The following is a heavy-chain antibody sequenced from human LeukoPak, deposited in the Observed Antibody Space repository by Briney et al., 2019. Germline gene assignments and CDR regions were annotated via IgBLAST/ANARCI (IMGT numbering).Heavy chain of an antibody. Sequence: ASVKVSCKASGYTFDAYGITWVRQAPGQGLEWMGWISGYNGNTNYAQKFQGRVTMTTDPSTSTAYMELWSLTSDDTAVYYCAREGTQLWYSSSFYYYYVDVWGKGTTVTVSS. CDR3: AREGTQLWYSSSFYYYYVDV. CDR1: GYTFDAYG. D-gene: IGHD6-13*01. J-gene: IGHJ6*03. V-gene: IGHV1-18*01. CDR2: ISGYNGNT.